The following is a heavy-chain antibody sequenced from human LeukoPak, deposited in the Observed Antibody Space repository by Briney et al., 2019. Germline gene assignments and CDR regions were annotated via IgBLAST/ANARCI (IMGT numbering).Heavy chain of an antibody. Sequence: SVKVSCKASGGTFSSYAISWVRQAPGQGLEWMGGIIPIFGTANYTQKFQGRVTITTDESTSTAYMELSSLRSEDTAVYYCARDGADRASAAYYYYMDVWGKGTTVTVSS. V-gene: IGHV1-69*05. CDR1: GGTFSSYA. CDR2: IIPIFGTA. D-gene: IGHD3-16*01. CDR3: ARDGADRASAAYYYYMDV. J-gene: IGHJ6*03.